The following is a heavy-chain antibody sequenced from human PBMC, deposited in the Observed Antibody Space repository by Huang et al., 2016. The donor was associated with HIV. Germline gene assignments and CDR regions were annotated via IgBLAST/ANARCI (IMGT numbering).Heavy chain of an antibody. D-gene: IGHD2-21*01. CDR1: GFSFSSYA. CDR3: ARGAGGGAYYFDY. CDR2: ISNDGNNR. J-gene: IGHJ4*02. Sequence: VQLVESGGGVVQPGRSLRLSCAASGFSFSSYAMHWVRQAPGKGMEWVEVISNDGNNRYYADSVKGRFTSSRDNSKNTLYLQMNSLRAEDTTMYYCARGAGGGAYYFDYWGQGTLVTVSS. V-gene: IGHV3-30-3*01.